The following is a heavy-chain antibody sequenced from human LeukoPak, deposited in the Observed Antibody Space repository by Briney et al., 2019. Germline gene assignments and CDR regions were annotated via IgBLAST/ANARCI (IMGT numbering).Heavy chain of an antibody. J-gene: IGHJ6*02. CDR1: GYTFTGYY. Sequence: ASVKVSCKTSGYTFTGYYIHWVRQAPGQGLEWMGRINPNSGGTNYAQKFQGRVTMTRDTSISTAYMELSRLRSDDTAVYYCARGPSVGATPYYYGMDVWGQGTTATVSS. V-gene: IGHV1-2*06. D-gene: IGHD1-26*01. CDR3: ARGPSVGATPYYYGMDV. CDR2: INPNSGGT.